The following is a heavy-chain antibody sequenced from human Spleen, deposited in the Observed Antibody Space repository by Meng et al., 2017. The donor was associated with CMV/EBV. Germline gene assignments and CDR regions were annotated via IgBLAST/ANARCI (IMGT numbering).Heavy chain of an antibody. J-gene: IGHJ6*02. V-gene: IGHV3-20*04. CDR2: IDWNGGST. CDR1: GFTFSSYG. Sequence: GESLKISCAASGFTFSSYGMNWVRQAPGKGLEWVSGIDWNGGSTGYADSVKGRFTISRDNAKNSLYLQMNSLRAEDTAFFYCARDVSRYSGDYYYGMDVWGQGTTVTVSS. CDR3: ARDVSRYSGDYYYGMDV. D-gene: IGHD1-26*01.